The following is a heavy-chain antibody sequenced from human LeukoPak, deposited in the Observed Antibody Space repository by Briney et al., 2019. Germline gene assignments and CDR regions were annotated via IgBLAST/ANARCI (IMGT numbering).Heavy chain of an antibody. J-gene: IGHJ5*02. CDR3: ARGVQGWFAP. Sequence: SQTLSLTCTVSGDSISSGAYYWTWVRQYPGTGLEWIGYISHIGTTYNNPSLKSRVSISVDTSRNQLSLRLTSVTAADTAVYYCARGVQGWFAPWGQGTLVTVSS. D-gene: IGHD3-10*01. V-gene: IGHV4-31*03. CDR1: GDSISSGAYY. CDR2: ISHIGTT.